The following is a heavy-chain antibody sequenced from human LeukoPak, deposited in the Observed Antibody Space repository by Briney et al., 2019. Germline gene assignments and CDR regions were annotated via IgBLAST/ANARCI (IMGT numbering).Heavy chain of an antibody. Sequence: GGSLRLSCAASGFTFSSYEMNWVRQAPGRGLEWVSHICSIGSTIYYADSVKGRFTISRDNAKNSLYLQINSLRAEDTAVYFCAELGITMIGGIWGKGTTVTISS. J-gene: IGHJ6*04. CDR2: ICSIGSTI. V-gene: IGHV3-48*03. CDR3: AELGITMIGGI. D-gene: IGHD3-10*02. CDR1: GFTFSSYE.